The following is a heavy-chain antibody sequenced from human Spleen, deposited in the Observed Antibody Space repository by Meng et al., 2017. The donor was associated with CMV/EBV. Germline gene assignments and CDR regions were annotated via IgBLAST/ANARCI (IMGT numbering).Heavy chain of an antibody. Sequence: SETLSLTCTVSGVSISNFYWGWIRQPPGGGLEWLGNIYSSGSTNYNPSLKSRLTMSVDTSRGQFSLNLTSVTAEDTAIYYCARGRGDDLWSGFYYYFDNWGQGALVTVSS. D-gene: IGHD3-3*01. J-gene: IGHJ4*02. CDR2: IYSSGST. V-gene: IGHV4-59*01. CDR1: GVSISNFY. CDR3: ARGRGDDLWSGFYYYFDN.